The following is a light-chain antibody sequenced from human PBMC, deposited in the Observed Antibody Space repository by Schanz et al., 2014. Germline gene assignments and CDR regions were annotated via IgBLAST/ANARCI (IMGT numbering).Light chain of an antibody. CDR1: QSVSSY. Sequence: EIVLTQSPATLSLSPGERATLSCRASQSVSSYLAWYQQKPGQAPRLVISAASRRATGIPDRFSGSGSGTDFTLTISRLEPEDFAVYYCQHYSMSPLFGQGTKVEIK. V-gene: IGKV3-20*01. J-gene: IGKJ1*01. CDR3: QHYSMSPL. CDR2: AAS.